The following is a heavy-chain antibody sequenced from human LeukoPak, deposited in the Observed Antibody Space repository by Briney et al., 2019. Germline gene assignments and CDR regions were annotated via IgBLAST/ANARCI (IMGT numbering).Heavy chain of an antibody. CDR3: ARFGVDYDMDV. CDR2: IHYSGRP. CDR1: GGSISGHY. Sequence: PSETLSLTCTVSGGSISGHYWTWIRQPPGKGLEWIGQIHYSGRPDYNPSLKSRVTISVDTSKNQLSLKVTSVTGAATAVYYCARFGVDYDMDVWGQGTTVTVSS. J-gene: IGHJ6*02. V-gene: IGHV4-59*11. D-gene: IGHD3-16*01.